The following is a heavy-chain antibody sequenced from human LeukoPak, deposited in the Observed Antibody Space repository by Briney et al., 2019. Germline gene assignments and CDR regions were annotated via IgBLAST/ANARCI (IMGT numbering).Heavy chain of an antibody. Sequence: GGSLRLSCAASGFTFSSYAMSWVRQAPGKGLEWVSSISSSSSYIYYADSVKGRFTISRDNAEDSLYLQMNSLRAGDTAVYYCARSSYSSSWYTQSFLSDYYMDVWGKGTTVTVSS. J-gene: IGHJ6*03. CDR3: ARSSYSSSWYTQSFLSDYYMDV. V-gene: IGHV3-21*01. CDR2: ISSSSSYI. D-gene: IGHD6-13*01. CDR1: GFTFSSYA.